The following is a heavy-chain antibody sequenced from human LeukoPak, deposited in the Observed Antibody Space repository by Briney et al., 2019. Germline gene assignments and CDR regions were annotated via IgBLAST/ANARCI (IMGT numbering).Heavy chain of an antibody. J-gene: IGHJ5*02. D-gene: IGHD2-2*01. CDR3: ATERSRGLAL. CDR2: MYTSGGA. CDR1: GDSTSGYY. Sequence: SETLSLTCTVPGDSTSGYYWSWLRQPAGKGLEWIGRMYTSGGANYNPSLKSRVTISLDTSKKLFSLQMSSVTAADTAVYYCATERSRGLALWGQGALVIVSS. V-gene: IGHV4-4*07.